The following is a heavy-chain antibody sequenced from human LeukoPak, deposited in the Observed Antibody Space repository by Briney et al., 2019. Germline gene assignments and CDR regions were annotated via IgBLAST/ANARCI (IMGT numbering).Heavy chain of an antibody. CDR3: ALSSLYGDYEIDY. J-gene: IGHJ4*02. V-gene: IGHV1-24*01. CDR1: GYTLTELS. D-gene: IGHD4-17*01. CDR2: FDPEDGET. Sequence: ASVKVSCKVSGYTLTELSMHWVRQAPGKGLEWMGGFDPEDGETIYAQKFQGRVTMTEDTSTDTAYMELSSLRSEGTAVYYCALSSLYGDYEIDYWGQGTLVTVSS.